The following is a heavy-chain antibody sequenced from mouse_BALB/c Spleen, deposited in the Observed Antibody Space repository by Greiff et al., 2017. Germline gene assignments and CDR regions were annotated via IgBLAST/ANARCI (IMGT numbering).Heavy chain of an antibody. Sequence: EVMLVESGGGLVQPGGSRKLSCAASGFTFSSFGMHWVRQAPEKGLEWVAYISSGSSTIYYADTVKGRFTISRDNPKNTLFLQMTSLRSEDTAMYYCARYSYGSSSAWFAYWGQGTLVTVSA. CDR1: GFTFSSFG. CDR2: ISSGSSTI. D-gene: IGHD1-1*01. V-gene: IGHV5-17*02. CDR3: ARYSYGSSSAWFAY. J-gene: IGHJ3*01.